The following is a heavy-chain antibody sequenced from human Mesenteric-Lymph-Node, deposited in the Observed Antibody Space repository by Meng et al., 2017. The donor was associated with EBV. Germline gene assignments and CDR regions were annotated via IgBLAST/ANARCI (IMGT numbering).Heavy chain of an antibody. CDR2: SSPVFGTA. V-gene: IGHV1-69*01. CDR1: GGTLRTNA. Sequence: GKVVQSWAGVQKHGSSGMVSCTDFGGTLRTNANSWVRQAPGQGLEWMGGSSPVFGTANYAQNFQGRVTITADESTSTAHMELSSLRSEDTAVYYCARFSTSLPFDPWGQGTLVTVSS. D-gene: IGHD2-2*01. J-gene: IGHJ5*02. CDR3: ARFSTSLPFDP.